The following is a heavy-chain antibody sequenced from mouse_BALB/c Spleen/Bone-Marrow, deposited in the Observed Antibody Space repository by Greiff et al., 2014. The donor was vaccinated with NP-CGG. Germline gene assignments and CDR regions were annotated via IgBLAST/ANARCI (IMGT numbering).Heavy chain of an antibody. CDR1: GFTFSGFG. CDR3: ARPFTTVVATVFAY. V-gene: IGHV5-6*01. CDR2: IGVGGTYT. J-gene: IGHJ3*01. Sequence: EVHLVESGGDLVKPGGSLKLSCAASGFTFSGFGMSWVRQSPDKRLEWVATIGVGGTYTYYPASVKGRFTISRDNAKNTLYLRXXXXXXXXTAMYYCARPFTTVVATVFAYWGQGTLVTVSA. D-gene: IGHD1-1*01.